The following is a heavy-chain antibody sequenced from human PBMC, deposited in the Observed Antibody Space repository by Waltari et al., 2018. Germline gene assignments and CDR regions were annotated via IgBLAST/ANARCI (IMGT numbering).Heavy chain of an antibody. CDR1: GGSFSGYY. D-gene: IGHD3-3*01. Sequence: QVQLQQWGAGLLKPSETLSLTCVVYGGSFSGYYWSWIRQPPGKGREWIGETNQRGRTHHNPSLKSRVTISIDTSKNQISLKLRSVTAADTAVYYCARANTIFGVDRTWYYMDVWGKGTTVTVSS. J-gene: IGHJ6*03. V-gene: IGHV4-34*01. CDR3: ARANTIFGVDRTWYYMDV. CDR2: TNQRGRT.